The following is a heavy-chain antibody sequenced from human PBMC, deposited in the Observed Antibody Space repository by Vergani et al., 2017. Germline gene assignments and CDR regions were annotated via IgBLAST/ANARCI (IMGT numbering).Heavy chain of an antibody. Sequence: EVQLLESGGNLVQPGGSLRLSCAASGFTFTNFAMTWVRQAPGEGLEWVSGISGSGGFTYYADSVKGRFTISRDNSKNTMFLQMNNVRAEDTAVYYCSKDIASSENYWYFELWDRGTLVTGSS. CDR1: GFTFTNFA. D-gene: IGHD6-13*01. V-gene: IGHV3-23*01. CDR2: ISGSGGFT. CDR3: SKDIASSENYWYFEL. J-gene: IGHJ2*01.